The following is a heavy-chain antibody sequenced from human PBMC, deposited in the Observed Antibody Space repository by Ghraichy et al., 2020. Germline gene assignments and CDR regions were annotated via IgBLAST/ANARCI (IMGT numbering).Heavy chain of an antibody. J-gene: IGHJ3*02. V-gene: IGHV4-59*01. CDR1: GGSISSYY. CDR2: IYYSGST. Sequence: ETLSLTCTVSGGSISSYYWSWIRQPPGKGLEWIGYIYYSGSTNYNPSLKSRVTISVDTSKNQFSLKLSSVTAADTAVYYCARVGLNYYGSGSYYNTDIAGDAFDIWGQGTMVTVSS. D-gene: IGHD3-10*01. CDR3: ARVGLNYYGSGSYYNTDIAGDAFDI.